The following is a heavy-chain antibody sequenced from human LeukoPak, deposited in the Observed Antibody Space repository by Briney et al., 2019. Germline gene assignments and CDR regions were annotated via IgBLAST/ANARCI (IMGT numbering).Heavy chain of an antibody. CDR3: ARQGECSSTSCYRRSWFDP. Sequence: PSETLSLTCTVSGGSISSYYWSWIRQPPGKGLEWIGYIYYSGSTNYNPSLKSRVTISVDTSKNQFSLKLSSVTAADTAVYYCARQGECSSTSCYRRSWFDPWGQGTLVTVSS. V-gene: IGHV4-59*08. J-gene: IGHJ5*02. CDR2: IYYSGST. D-gene: IGHD2-2*01. CDR1: GGSISSYY.